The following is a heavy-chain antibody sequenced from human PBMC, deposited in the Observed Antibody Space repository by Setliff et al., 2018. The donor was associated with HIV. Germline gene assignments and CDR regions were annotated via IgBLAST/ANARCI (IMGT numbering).Heavy chain of an antibody. CDR1: GFNFMFFA. CDR3: AKHECSGGCYYYMDV. Sequence: LRLSCTAPGFNFMFFAMSWVRQAPGKGLEWVSGISGSNSRTDYVDSVKGRFTISRDKSKNTLYLQLNSLRVEDTAVYYCAKHECSGGCYYYMDVWGKGIMVTVSS. J-gene: IGHJ6*03. V-gene: IGHV3-23*01. D-gene: IGHD2-15*01. CDR2: ISGSNSRT.